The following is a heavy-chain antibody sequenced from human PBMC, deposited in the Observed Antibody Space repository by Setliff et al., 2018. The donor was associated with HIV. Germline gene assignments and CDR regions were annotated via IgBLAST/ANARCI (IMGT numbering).Heavy chain of an antibody. Sequence: SETLSLTCTVSGGSISNYYWSWIRQPPGKELEWIGYIYYSGSPNYNPSLKSRVTITVDTSKNQFSLNLSSVTAADTAVYYCARATTTPIAGMLAPPPDYWGQGTLVTVSS. CDR3: ARATTTPIAGMLAPPPDY. D-gene: IGHD6-13*01. CDR2: IYYSGSP. V-gene: IGHV4-59*01. J-gene: IGHJ4*02. CDR1: GGSISNYY.